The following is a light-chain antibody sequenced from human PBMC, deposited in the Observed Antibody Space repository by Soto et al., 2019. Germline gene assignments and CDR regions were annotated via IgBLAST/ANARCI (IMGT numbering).Light chain of an antibody. CDR3: QQYNSYPYT. J-gene: IGKJ2*01. Sequence: DIQMTQSPSTLSASEGDRVTITCRASQSISSRLAWYQRKPGKAPKVLIYKASSLESGVPSRFSGSGSGTEFTLTIRSLQPDDSATYYCQQYNSYPYTFGQGTKLEIK. CDR2: KAS. CDR1: QSISSR. V-gene: IGKV1-5*03.